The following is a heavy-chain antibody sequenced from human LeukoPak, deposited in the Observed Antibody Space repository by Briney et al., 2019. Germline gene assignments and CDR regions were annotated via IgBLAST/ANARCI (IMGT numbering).Heavy chain of an antibody. CDR1: GYTFTSFY. J-gene: IGHJ5*02. CDR2: INPSGGST. Sequence: ASVKVSCKASGYTFTSFYMHWVRQAPGQGLEWMGVINPSGGSTSYAQKFQGRVTMTRDMSTSTVYMELSSLRSEDTAVYYCARGGYYYDSTGSWSHPWGQGTQVTVSS. V-gene: IGHV1-46*01. CDR3: ARGGYYYDSTGSWSHP. D-gene: IGHD3-22*01.